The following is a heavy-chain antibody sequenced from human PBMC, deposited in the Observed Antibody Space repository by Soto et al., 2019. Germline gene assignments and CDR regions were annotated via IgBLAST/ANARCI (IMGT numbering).Heavy chain of an antibody. CDR2: ISYTGST. CDR1: GGSISSVGQY. J-gene: IGHJ6*02. CDR3: ARGGRATSCYDWYHYYRMDV. V-gene: IGHV4-61*08. Sequence: SETLSLTCTVSGGSISSVGQYWNWIRQHPGKGLEWIGYISYTGSTFYNPSLKSRVTISVDTSKNQFSLKLSSVTAADTAVYYCARGGRATSCYDWYHYYRMDVWGQGSTVTVYS. D-gene: IGHD5-12*01.